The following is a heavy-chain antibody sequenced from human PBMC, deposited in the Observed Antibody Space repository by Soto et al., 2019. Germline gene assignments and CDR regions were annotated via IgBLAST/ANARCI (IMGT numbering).Heavy chain of an antibody. CDR2: MNHSGST. D-gene: IGHD3-9*01. V-gene: IGHV4-34*01. CDR3: VRFWPPPYSDALTDYTDAFDY. CDR1: VGSFSGDY. J-gene: IGHJ4*02. Sequence: SETLSLTCAVYVGSFSGDYWSWIRQPPGNGLEWIGEMNHSGSTKYNPSLKSRVNISVDTSKNQFSLNVSSVTAADTAVYYCVRFWPPPYSDALTDYTDAFDYWGQGTLVTVSS.